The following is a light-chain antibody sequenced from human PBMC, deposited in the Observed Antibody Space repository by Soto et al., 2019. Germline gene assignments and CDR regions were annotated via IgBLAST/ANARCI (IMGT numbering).Light chain of an antibody. CDR1: SSNIGSNT. J-gene: IGLJ1*01. Sequence: QSVLTQPPSASGTPGQRGTISCSGSSSNIGSNTVNWYQQLPGTAPKLLIYSNNQRPSGVPDRFSGSKSGTSASLAIRGLQSEDEADYYCAAWDDSPNGYVFGTGTKVTVL. CDR3: AAWDDSPNGYV. CDR2: SNN. V-gene: IGLV1-44*01.